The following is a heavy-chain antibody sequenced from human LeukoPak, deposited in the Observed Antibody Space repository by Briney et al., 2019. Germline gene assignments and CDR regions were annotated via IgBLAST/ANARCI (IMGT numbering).Heavy chain of an antibody. CDR3: AREREGLVPFDY. Sequence: SETLSLTCTVSGYSISSGYYWGWIRQPPGKGLEWIGSIYHRGSTYYNPSLKSRVTISVDTSKNQFSLKLSSVTAADTAVYYCAREREGLVPFDYWGQGTLVTVSS. J-gene: IGHJ4*02. D-gene: IGHD3-10*01. V-gene: IGHV4-38-2*02. CDR1: GYSISSGYY. CDR2: IYHRGST.